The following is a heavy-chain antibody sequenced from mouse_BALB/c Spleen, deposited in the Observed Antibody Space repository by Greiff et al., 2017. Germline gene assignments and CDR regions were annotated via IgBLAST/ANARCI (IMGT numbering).Heavy chain of an antibody. CDR2: IDPYYGGT. CDR3: ARADLRDAMDY. CDR1: GYSFTGYN. Sequence: VQLQQSGPELVKPGASVKISCKASGYSFTGYNMNWVKQSNGKSLEWIGNIDPYYGGTSYNQKFKGQATLTADKSSSTAYMQLSSLTSEDSAVYFCARADLRDAMDYWGQGTSVTVSS. D-gene: IGHD3-3*01. J-gene: IGHJ4*01. V-gene: IGHV1-39*01.